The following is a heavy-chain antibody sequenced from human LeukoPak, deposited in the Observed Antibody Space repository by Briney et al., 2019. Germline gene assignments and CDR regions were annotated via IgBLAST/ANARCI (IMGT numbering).Heavy chain of an antibody. CDR1: GGSFSGYY. D-gene: IGHD4-17*01. Sequence: SETLSLTCAVYGGSFSGYYWSWIRQPPGKGLEWIGEINHSGSTNYNPSLKSRVTISVDTSKNQFSLKLSSVTAADTAVYYCASTAMTTVTTSWFDPWGQGTLVTASS. J-gene: IGHJ5*02. CDR3: ASTAMTTVTTSWFDP. V-gene: IGHV4-34*01. CDR2: INHSGST.